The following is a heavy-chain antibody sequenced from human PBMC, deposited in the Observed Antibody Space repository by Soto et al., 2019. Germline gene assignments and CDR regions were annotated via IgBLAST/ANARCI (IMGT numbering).Heavy chain of an antibody. V-gene: IGHV3-30*18. CDR3: AKGPVAYCGGDCYSGRFNWFDP. J-gene: IGHJ5*02. CDR2: ISYDGSNK. Sequence: QAQLVESGGGVVQPGRSLRLSCAASGFTFSSYGMHWVRQAPGKGLEWVAVISYDGSNKYYADSVKGRFTISRDNSKNTLYLQMNSLRAEDTAVYYCAKGPVAYCGGDCYSGRFNWFDPWGQGTLVTVSS. D-gene: IGHD2-21*01. CDR1: GFTFSSYG.